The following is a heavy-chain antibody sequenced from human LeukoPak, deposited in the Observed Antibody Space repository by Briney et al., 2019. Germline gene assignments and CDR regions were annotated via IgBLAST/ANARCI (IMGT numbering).Heavy chain of an antibody. J-gene: IGHJ5*02. CDR2: IRDDGSNK. Sequence: PGGSLRLSCAASGFTFSSHDMHWVRQAPGKGLEWMTFIRDDGSNKYYADSVKGRFTISRDNSKNTLYLQMKSLRPEDTAVYYCARDMYSTSSTNWFDPWGQGTLSPSPQ. D-gene: IGHD6-6*01. V-gene: IGHV3-30*02. CDR1: GFTFSSHD. CDR3: ARDMYSTSSTNWFDP.